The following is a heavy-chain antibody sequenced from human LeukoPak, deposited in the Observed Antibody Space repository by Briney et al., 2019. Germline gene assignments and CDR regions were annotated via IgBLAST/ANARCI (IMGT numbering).Heavy chain of an antibody. CDR1: GFTFSSYA. V-gene: IGHV3-23*01. J-gene: IGHJ6*02. Sequence: GGSLRLSCAASGFTFSSYAMSWVRQAPGKGLEWVSAISGSGGSTYYADSVKGRFTIPRDNSKNTLYLQMNSLRAEDTAVYYCAKAYPSYCSSTSCYTALDVWGQGTTVTVSS. CDR2: ISGSGGST. D-gene: IGHD2-2*02. CDR3: AKAYPSYCSSTSCYTALDV.